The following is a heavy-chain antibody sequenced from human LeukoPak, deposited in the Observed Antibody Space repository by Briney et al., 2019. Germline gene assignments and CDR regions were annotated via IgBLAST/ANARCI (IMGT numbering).Heavy chain of an antibody. CDR3: ASLRLSSSWYDY. D-gene: IGHD6-13*01. V-gene: IGHV3-66*01. J-gene: IGHJ4*02. Sequence: GGSLRLSCAASGFTVSSNYMSWVRQAPGKGLEWASVIYSGGSTYYADSVKGRFTISRDNSKNTLYLQMNSLRAEDTAVYYCASLRLSSSWYDYWGQGTLVTVSS. CDR1: GFTVSSNY. CDR2: IYSGGST.